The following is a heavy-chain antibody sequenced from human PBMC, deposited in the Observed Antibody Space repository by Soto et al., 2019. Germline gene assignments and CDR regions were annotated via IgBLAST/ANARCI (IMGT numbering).Heavy chain of an antibody. CDR2: ISYDGSNK. Sequence: QVQLAESGGGVVQPGRSLRLSCAASGFTFSSYAMHWVRQAPGKGLEWVAVISYDGSNKYYADSVKGRFTISRDNSKNTLYLQMNSLRAEDTAVYYCARSSYFDYWGQGTLVTVSS. D-gene: IGHD2-2*01. V-gene: IGHV3-30-3*01. CDR3: ARSSYFDY. J-gene: IGHJ4*02. CDR1: GFTFSSYA.